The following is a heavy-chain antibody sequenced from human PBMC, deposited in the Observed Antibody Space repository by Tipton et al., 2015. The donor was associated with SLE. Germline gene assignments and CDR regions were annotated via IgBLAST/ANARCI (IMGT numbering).Heavy chain of an antibody. CDR2: VYYTGNT. Sequence: TLSLTCTVSGGSISNHYWGWIRQPPGKGLEWVGTVYYTGNTFYNPSLKSRVTISVDTSKNQFSLNLSSVTAADTAVYYCARDEYRYDTTGYHLLGHFDFWGQGTLVTVSS. V-gene: IGHV4-39*07. CDR3: ARDEYRYDTTGYHLLGHFDF. D-gene: IGHD3-22*01. J-gene: IGHJ4*02. CDR1: GGSISNHY.